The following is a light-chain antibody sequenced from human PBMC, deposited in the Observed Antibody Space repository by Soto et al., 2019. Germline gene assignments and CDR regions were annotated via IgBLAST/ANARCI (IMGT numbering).Light chain of an antibody. J-gene: IGLJ2*01. Sequence: QSALTQPPSASGSPGQSVTISCTGTSSDVGGYNYVSWYQQHPGKAPKLMISEVSKRPSGVPDRFSGTKSGNTAPLTASGHQAEDEADYYCTSFAGNNNVLFGGGTQLTVL. V-gene: IGLV2-8*01. CDR3: TSFAGNNNVL. CDR1: SSDVGGYNY. CDR2: EVS.